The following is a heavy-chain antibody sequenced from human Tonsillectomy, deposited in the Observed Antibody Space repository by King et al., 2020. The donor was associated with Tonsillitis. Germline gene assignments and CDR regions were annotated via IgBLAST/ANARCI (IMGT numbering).Heavy chain of an antibody. CDR1: GGSISSYY. V-gene: IGHV4-59*08. CDR2: VYYSGST. D-gene: IGHD2/OR15-2a*01. J-gene: IGHJ5*02. CDR3: ARQIPRPKYFDT. Sequence: QLQESGPGLVKPSETLSLICSVSGGSISSYYWSWVRQPPGKGLEWIGYVYYSGSTNYNPSLESRVTISVDTSKNQFSLKLSSVTAADTAVYYCARQIPRPKYFDTWGQGTLVTVSS.